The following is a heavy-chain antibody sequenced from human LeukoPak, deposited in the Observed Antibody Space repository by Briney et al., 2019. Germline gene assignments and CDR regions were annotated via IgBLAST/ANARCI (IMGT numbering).Heavy chain of an antibody. CDR3: ARDLEYSSSEGYFDY. D-gene: IGHD6-6*01. CDR1: GFTFDDYA. V-gene: IGHV3-9*01. CDR2: ISWNSGSI. Sequence: GRSLRLSCAASGFTFDDYAMHWVRQAPGKGLEWVSGISWNSGSIAYADSVRGRFTISRDNAKNSLYLQMNSLRAEDTAVYYCARDLEYSSSEGYFDYWGQGTLVTVSS. J-gene: IGHJ4*02.